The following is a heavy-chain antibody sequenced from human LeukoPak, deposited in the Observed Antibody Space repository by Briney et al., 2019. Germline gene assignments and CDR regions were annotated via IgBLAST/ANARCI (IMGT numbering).Heavy chain of an antibody. CDR2: ISNSGSSI. Sequence: GGSLRLSCAASGFTFSDSYMTWIRQAPGKGLEWVSYISNSGSSIYYADSVKGRFTTSRDNAKSSLYLQMNSLRAEDTAVYYCAKGAESSSWYNALGYWGQGTLVTVSS. V-gene: IGHV3-11*01. J-gene: IGHJ4*02. CDR3: AKGAESSSWYNALGY. CDR1: GFTFSDSY. D-gene: IGHD6-13*01.